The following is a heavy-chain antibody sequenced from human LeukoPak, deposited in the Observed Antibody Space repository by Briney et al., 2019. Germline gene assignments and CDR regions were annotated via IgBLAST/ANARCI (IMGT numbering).Heavy chain of an antibody. V-gene: IGHV4-34*01. CDR2: INHSGSA. CDR1: GGSFSGYY. CDR3: ARIQEADWYFDL. Sequence: SETLSLTCAVYGGSFSGYYWSWIRQTAGKGLEWIGEINHSGSAKYNPSLKSRVSISVTLSKNQFSLDLSSVTAADTAVYYCARIQEADWYFDLWGRGTLVTVSS. J-gene: IGHJ2*01.